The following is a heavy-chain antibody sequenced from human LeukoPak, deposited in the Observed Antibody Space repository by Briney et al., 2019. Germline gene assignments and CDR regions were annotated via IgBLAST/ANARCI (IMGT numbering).Heavy chain of an antibody. J-gene: IGHJ6*02. Sequence: SETLSLTCTVSGGSISTYYWSWIRQTPGKGLEWIGYIYYSGSTNYNPSLKSRVTISVDTSKNQFSLKLSSVTAADTAVYYCASSHYYYGMDVWGQGTTVTVSS. CDR1: GGSISTYY. CDR2: IYYSGST. V-gene: IGHV4-59*08. CDR3: ASSHYYYGMDV.